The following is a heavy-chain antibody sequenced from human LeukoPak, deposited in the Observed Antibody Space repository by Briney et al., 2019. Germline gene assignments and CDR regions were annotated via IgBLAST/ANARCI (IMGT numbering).Heavy chain of an antibody. CDR1: GGSISSYY. V-gene: IGHV4-59*01. CDR2: IYSSGST. D-gene: IGHD3-10*01. J-gene: IGHJ5*02. Sequence: SETLSLTCTVSGGSISSYYWNWVRQPPGKGLEWIGNIYSSGSTDYYPSLKSRVTISLDTSKFQFSLRLNSVTAADTAVYYCARADPNASGYFYRFNWFDPWGQGTLVTVSS. CDR3: ARADPNASGYFYRFNWFDP.